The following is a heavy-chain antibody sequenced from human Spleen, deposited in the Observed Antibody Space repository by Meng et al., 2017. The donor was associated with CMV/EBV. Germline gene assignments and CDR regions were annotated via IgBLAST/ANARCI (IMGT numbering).Heavy chain of an antibody. CDR1: GYRFASYW. CDR3: ARPIIAAAGATPGYWYFDL. D-gene: IGHD6-13*01. Sequence: GESLKISCKGSGYRFASYWIGWVRQMPGKGLEWMGIIYPGDSDTRYSPSFQGQVTISADKSISTAYLQWSSLKASDSAMYFCARPIIAAAGATPGYWYFDLWGRGTLVTVSS. CDR2: IYPGDSDT. J-gene: IGHJ2*01. V-gene: IGHV5-51*01.